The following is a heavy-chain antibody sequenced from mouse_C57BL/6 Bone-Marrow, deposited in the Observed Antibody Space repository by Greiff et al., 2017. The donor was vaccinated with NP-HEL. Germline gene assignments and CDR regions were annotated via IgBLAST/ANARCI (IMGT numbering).Heavy chain of an antibody. CDR1: GYTFTSYW. Sequence: VQLQQPGAELMRPGSSVKLSCKASGYTFTSYWMDWVKQRPGQGLEWIGNIYPSDSETHYNQKFKDKATLTVDKSSSTAYMQLSSLTSEDSAVYYCASMVTSSWFAYWGQGTLVTVSA. J-gene: IGHJ3*01. D-gene: IGHD2-2*01. V-gene: IGHV1-61*01. CDR2: IYPSDSET. CDR3: ASMVTSSWFAY.